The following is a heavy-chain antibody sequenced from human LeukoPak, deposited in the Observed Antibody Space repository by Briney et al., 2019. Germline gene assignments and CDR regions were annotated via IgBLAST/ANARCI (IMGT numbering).Heavy chain of an antibody. CDR2: IYYSGST. CDR1: GGSISSYY. J-gene: IGHJ4*02. CDR3: VRVDSSSWYFDS. V-gene: IGHV4-59*01. Sequence: SETLSLTCTVSGGSISSYYWSWIRQPPGKGLEWIGYIYYSGSTNYNPSLRSRVTISVDTSKNQFSLKLSSVTAADTAVYYCVRVDSSSWYFDSWGQGTLVTVSS. D-gene: IGHD6-13*01.